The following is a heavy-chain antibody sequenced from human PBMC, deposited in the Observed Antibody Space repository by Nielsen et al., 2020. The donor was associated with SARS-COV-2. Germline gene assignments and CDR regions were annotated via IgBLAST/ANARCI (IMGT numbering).Heavy chain of an antibody. CDR1: GFTFSSYA. CDR3: ARAYNYYASHMDV. V-gene: IGHV3-30-3*01. D-gene: IGHD3-10*01. J-gene: IGHJ6*02. CDR2: ISYDGSNK. Sequence: EGSLRLSCAASGFTFSSYAMHWVRQAPGKGLEWVAVISYDGSNKYYADSVKGRFTISRDNSKNTLYLQMNSLRAEDTAVYYCARAYNYYASHMDVWGQGTTVTVSS.